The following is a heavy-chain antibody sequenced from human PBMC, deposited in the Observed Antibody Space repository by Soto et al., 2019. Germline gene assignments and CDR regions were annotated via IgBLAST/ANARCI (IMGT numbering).Heavy chain of an antibody. CDR1: GGSFSGYY. Sequence: SETLSLTCAVYGGSFSGYYWSWIRQPPGKGLEWIGEINHSGSTNYNPSLKSRVTISVDTSKNQFSLKLSSVTAADTAVYYCARGQAYYYDSSGYYKRIKNYYYDYGMDVWGQGTTVTVYS. D-gene: IGHD3-22*01. CDR3: ARGQAYYYDSSGYYKRIKNYYYDYGMDV. V-gene: IGHV4-34*01. J-gene: IGHJ6*02. CDR2: INHSGST.